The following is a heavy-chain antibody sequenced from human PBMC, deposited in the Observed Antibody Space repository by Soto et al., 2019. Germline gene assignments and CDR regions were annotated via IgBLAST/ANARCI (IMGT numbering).Heavy chain of an antibody. J-gene: IGHJ6*02. CDR1: GYTLTSSD. CDR3: ARFSKSGGSYYYYYGMYV. Sequence: ASVKVSCKASGYTLTSSDINWVRQATGQGLEWMGWMKPNSGNTCYAQKFQGRDTMTRNTSRSTAYMELSSLRSEDTAVYYCARFSKSGGSYYYYYGMYVWGPGTTVTVSS. V-gene: IGHV1-8*01. CDR2: MKPNSGNT. D-gene: IGHD1-26*01.